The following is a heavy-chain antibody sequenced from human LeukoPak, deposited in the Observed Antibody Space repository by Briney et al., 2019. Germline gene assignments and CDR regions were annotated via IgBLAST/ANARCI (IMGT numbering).Heavy chain of an antibody. CDR1: GGSFSGYY. CDR2: INHSGST. V-gene: IGHV4-34*01. CDR3: ARDTAMVALDY. J-gene: IGHJ4*02. D-gene: IGHD5-18*01. Sequence: SETLSLTCAVYGGSFSGYYWSWIRQPPGKGLEWIGEINHSGSTNYNPSLKSRVTISVDTSKNQFSLKLSSVTAADAAVYYCARDTAMVALDYWGQGTLVTVSS.